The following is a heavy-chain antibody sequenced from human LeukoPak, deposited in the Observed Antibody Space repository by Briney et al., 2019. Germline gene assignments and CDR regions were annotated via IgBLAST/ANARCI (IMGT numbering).Heavy chain of an antibody. D-gene: IGHD2-21*01. CDR1: GFSISTFW. J-gene: IGHJ4*02. CDR3: ARGPFVVISAPGY. Sequence: GGSLRLSCAASGFSISTFWMSWVRQAPGKGLEWVANIKQDGTEKYYVDSVRGRFTISRDNAENSLYLQMNSLRAEDTAVYYCARGPFVVISAPGYWGRGTLVTVSS. CDR2: IKQDGTEK. V-gene: IGHV3-7*01.